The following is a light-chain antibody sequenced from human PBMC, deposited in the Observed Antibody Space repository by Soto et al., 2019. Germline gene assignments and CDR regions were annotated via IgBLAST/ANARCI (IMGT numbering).Light chain of an antibody. V-gene: IGKV1-27*01. CDR1: QDIANF. Sequence: MYQSPSSLSAFDGDRVTFTCRASQDIANFLAWYQQKPGKVPKLLIYAASTLQSGVPSRFSGSGSGTDFTLTISGLQPEDVATYYCQKCKVAPFTFGGGSKVAIK. J-gene: IGKJ4*01. CDR2: AAS. CDR3: QKCKVAPFT.